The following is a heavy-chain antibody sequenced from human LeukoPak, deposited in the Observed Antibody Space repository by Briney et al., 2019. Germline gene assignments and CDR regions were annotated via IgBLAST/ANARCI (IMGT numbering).Heavy chain of an antibody. J-gene: IGHJ6*04. CDR1: GFTFSSYS. Sequence: NPGGSLRLSCAASGFTFSSYSMNWVRQAPGKGLEWVSSTNSSSSDIYYADSVKGRFTISRDNAKNSLYLQMYSQRAEDTAVYYCAELGITMIGGVWGKGTTVTISS. V-gene: IGHV3-21*01. D-gene: IGHD3-10*02. CDR3: AELGITMIGGV. CDR2: TNSSSSDI.